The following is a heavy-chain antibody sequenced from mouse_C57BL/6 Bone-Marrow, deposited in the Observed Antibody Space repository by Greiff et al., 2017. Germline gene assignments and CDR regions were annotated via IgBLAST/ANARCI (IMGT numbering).Heavy chain of an antibody. CDR2: ISSGGSYT. V-gene: IGHV5-6*01. CDR3: ARLPYYYGSSYGWFAY. J-gene: IGHJ3*01. CDR1: GFTFSSYG. D-gene: IGHD1-1*01. Sequence: EVQGVESGGDLVKPGGSLKLSCAASGFTFSSYGMSWVRQTPDKRLEWVATISSGGSYTYYPDRVKGRFTISRDNAKNTLYLQMSSRKSEDTAMYYCARLPYYYGSSYGWFAYWGQGTLVTVSA.